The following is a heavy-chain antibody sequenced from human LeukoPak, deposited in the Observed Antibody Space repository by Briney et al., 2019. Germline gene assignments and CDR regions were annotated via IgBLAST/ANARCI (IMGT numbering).Heavy chain of an antibody. CDR1: GGSISSSSYY. CDR2: IYYSGST. Sequence: SETLSLTCTVSGGSISSSSYYWSWIRQPPGKGLEWIGYIYYSGSTNYNPSLKSRVTISVDTSKNQFSLKLSSVTAADTAVYYCARGPYRGKMTEYFQHWGQGTLVTVSS. J-gene: IGHJ1*01. D-gene: IGHD4-23*01. CDR3: ARGPYRGKMTEYFQH. V-gene: IGHV4-61*01.